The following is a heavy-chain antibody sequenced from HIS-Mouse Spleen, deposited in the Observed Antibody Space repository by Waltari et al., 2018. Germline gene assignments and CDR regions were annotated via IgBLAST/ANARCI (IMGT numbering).Heavy chain of an antibody. D-gene: IGHD6-13*01. J-gene: IGHJ6*02. CDR1: GGSFSGYY. CDR2: NNHSGST. V-gene: IGHV4-34*01. Sequence: QVQLQQWGAGLLKPSETLSLTCAVYGGSFSGYYWSWIRQPPGKGLEWIGENNHSGSTNYTPSRRSRVTISVDTSKNQCSLKLSSVTAADTAVYYCAREINTGIAAASYYYYGMDVWGQGTTVTVSS. CDR3: AREINTGIAAASYYYYGMDV.